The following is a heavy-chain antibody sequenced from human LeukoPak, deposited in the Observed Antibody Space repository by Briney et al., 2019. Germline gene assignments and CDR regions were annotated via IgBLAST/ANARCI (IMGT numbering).Heavy chain of an antibody. J-gene: IGHJ4*02. Sequence: SETLSLTCAVYGGSFSGYYWSWIRQPPGKGLEWIGEINHSGSTNYNPSLKSRVTISVDTSKNQFSLKLSSVTAADTAVYYCARGGPYGSGTRWGQGTLVTVSS. CDR1: GGSFSGYY. V-gene: IGHV4-34*01. CDR3: ARGGPYGSGTR. D-gene: IGHD3-10*01. CDR2: INHSGST.